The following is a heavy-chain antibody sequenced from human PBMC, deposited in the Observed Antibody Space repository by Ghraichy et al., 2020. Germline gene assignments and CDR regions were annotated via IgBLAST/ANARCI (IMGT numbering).Heavy chain of an antibody. CDR1: GFTFSDNW. CDR2: INNDGSDT. J-gene: IGHJ5*02. V-gene: IGHV3-74*01. CDR3: TRDLRGVGALYH. Sequence: GESLNISCAASGFTFSDNWMQWVRQAPGKGPVWLSLINNDGSDTRYADSVKGRFTISRDNAKNTVYLQMNSLRAEDTAMYYCTRDLRGVGALYHWGRGTLVT. D-gene: IGHD3-3*01.